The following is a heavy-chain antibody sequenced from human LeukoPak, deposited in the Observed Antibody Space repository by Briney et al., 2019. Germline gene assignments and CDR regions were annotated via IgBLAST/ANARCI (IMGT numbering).Heavy chain of an antibody. Sequence: GGSLRLSCAASGFTVSSNYVSWVRQAPGKRLEWVSVIYSVGSTYYADSDNVRFTLSRDNSKNTLYLQMNSLRAEDTAVYYCARHYGSGRAIDYWGQGTLVTVSS. CDR1: GFTVSSNY. CDR2: IYSVGST. CDR3: ARHYGSGRAIDY. D-gene: IGHD3-10*01. V-gene: IGHV3-66*04. J-gene: IGHJ4*02.